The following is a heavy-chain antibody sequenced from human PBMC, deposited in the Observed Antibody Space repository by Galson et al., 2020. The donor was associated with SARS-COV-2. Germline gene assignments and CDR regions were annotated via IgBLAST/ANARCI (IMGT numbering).Heavy chain of an antibody. CDR1: GFTFSSYG. CDR3: AKDDAHDYGDMGMDV. V-gene: IGHV3-30*18. Sequence: GESLKISCAASGFTFSSYGMHWVRQAPGKGLEWVAVRSYDGSNKYYADSVKGRFTISRDNSKNTLYLQMNSLRAEDTAVYYCAKDDAHDYGDMGMDVWGQGTTVTVSS. D-gene: IGHD4-17*01. CDR2: RSYDGSNK. J-gene: IGHJ6*02.